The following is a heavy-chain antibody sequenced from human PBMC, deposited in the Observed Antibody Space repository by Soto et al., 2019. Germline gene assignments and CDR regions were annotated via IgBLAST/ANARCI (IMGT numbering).Heavy chain of an antibody. J-gene: IGHJ4*02. D-gene: IGHD3-10*01. Sequence: QVQLQESGPGLVKPAETLSLTCIVSGGSISTDNYYWAWIHQPPGKGLEWIGSIYYSGSPNSNPYLKSRVTMSVDTFMNQFSLKLTSVTAADTAVYYCARLYGSGRLGGVYWGQGTLVSVSS. CDR3: ARLYGSGRLGGVY. V-gene: IGHV4-39*01. CDR2: IYYSGSP. CDR1: GGSISTDNYY.